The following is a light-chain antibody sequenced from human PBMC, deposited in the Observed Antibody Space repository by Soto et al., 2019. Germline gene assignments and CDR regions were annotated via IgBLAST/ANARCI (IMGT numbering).Light chain of an antibody. CDR1: SSNIGNNY. CDR3: GTWDSSLSAGVV. J-gene: IGLJ2*01. Sequence: QSVLTQPPSVSAAPGQKVTISCSGSSSNIGNNYVSWYQQLPGTAPKLLIYDNNKRPSGIPDRFSGSKSGTSATLGITGLQTGDEADYYCGTWDSSLSAGVVFGGGTKADRP. CDR2: DNN. V-gene: IGLV1-51*01.